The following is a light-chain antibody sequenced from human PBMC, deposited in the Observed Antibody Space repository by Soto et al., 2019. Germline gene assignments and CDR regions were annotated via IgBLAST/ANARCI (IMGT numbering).Light chain of an antibody. CDR2: EVS. Sequence: QSALTQPRSLSGSPGQSVTISCTGTSSDVGGYNYVSWSQQHPGKAPKLLISEVSNRPSGVSNRFSGSKSGNTASLTISGLQADDEADYYCSSYTASSTLLFGTGTKLTVL. J-gene: IGLJ1*01. V-gene: IGLV2-14*03. CDR3: SSYTASSTLL. CDR1: SSDVGGYNY.